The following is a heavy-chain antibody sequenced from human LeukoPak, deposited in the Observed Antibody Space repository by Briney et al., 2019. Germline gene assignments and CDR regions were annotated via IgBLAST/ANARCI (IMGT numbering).Heavy chain of an antibody. V-gene: IGHV3-23*01. CDR1: GFIFSDYG. D-gene: IGHD6-13*01. J-gene: IGHJ4*02. CDR3: AKEERIWQQLAL. CDR2: ISGSGGST. Sequence: GGSLRLSCAASGFIFSDYGMHWVRQAPGKGLEWVSAISGSGGSTYYADSVKGRFTISRDNSKNTLYLQMNSLRAEDTAVYYCAKEERIWQQLALWGQGTLVTVSS.